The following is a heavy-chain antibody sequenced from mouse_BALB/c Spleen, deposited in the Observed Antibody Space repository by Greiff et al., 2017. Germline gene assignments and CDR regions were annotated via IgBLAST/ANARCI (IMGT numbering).Heavy chain of an antibody. Sequence: EVKLMESGPELVKPGASVKMSCKASGYTFTSYVMHWVKQKPGQGLEWIGYINPYNDGTKYNEKFKGKATLTSDKSSSTAYMELSSLTSEDSAVYYCAREGITYAMDYWGQGTSVTVSS. J-gene: IGHJ4*01. CDR3: AREGITYAMDY. CDR1: GYTFTSYV. V-gene: IGHV1-14*01. CDR2: INPYNDGT. D-gene: IGHD2-4*01.